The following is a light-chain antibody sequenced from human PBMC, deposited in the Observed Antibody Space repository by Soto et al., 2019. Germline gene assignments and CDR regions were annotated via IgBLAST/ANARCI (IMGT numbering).Light chain of an antibody. Sequence: QSVLTQPPSVSGAPGQRVTISCTGXXXXXGAGYDVHWYQQLPGTAPKLLIYGNSNRPSGVPDRFSGSKSGTSASLAITGLQAXDEADYYCQSYDSSLSAVVFGGGTKLTVL. V-gene: IGLV1-40*01. J-gene: IGLJ2*01. CDR1: XXXXGAGYD. CDR2: GNS. CDR3: QSYDSSLSAVV.